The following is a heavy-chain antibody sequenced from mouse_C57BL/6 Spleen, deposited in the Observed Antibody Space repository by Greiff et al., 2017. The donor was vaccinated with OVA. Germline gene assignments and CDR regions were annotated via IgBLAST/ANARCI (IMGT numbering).Heavy chain of an antibody. D-gene: IGHD1-1*01. CDR3: AREKGYYYDGGRWYFDV. Sequence: EVQRVESGGGLVKPGGSLKLSCAASGFTFSSYAMSWVRQTPEKRLEWVATISDGGSYTYYPANVKGRFTISRDTAKNNLYLHMSHLKYEDTAMYYCAREKGYYYDGGRWYFDVWGTGTTVTVSS. CDR2: ISDGGSYT. J-gene: IGHJ1*03. CDR1: GFTFSSYA. V-gene: IGHV5-4*01.